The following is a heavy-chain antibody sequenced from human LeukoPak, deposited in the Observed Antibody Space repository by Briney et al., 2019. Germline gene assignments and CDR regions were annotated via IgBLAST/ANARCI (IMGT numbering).Heavy chain of an antibody. V-gene: IGHV1-2*02. J-gene: IGHJ1*01. CDR3: ATSSGYYVGYIRH. CDR1: GYTFTGYY. Sequence: ASVKVSCKASGYTFTGYYMHWVRQAPGQGLEWMGWINPNSGGTNYAQKFQGRVTMTRDTSISTAYMELSSLRSDDTAVYYCATSSGYYVGYIRHWGQGTLSPSPQ. CDR2: INPNSGGT. D-gene: IGHD3-22*01.